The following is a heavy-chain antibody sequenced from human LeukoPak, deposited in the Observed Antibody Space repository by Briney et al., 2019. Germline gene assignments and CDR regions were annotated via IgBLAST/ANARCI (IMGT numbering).Heavy chain of an antibody. V-gene: IGHV4-34*01. J-gene: IGHJ4*02. D-gene: IGHD2-15*01. CDR2: INHSGST. CDR1: GGSFSSYY. Sequence: PSETLSLTCGVYGGSFSSYYWNWIRQPPGKGREWIGEINHSGSTNYNPSLKSRVTISVDTSKNQFSLKLSSVTAADTAVYYCARDFSGDPRGLDYWGQGTLVTVSS. CDR3: ARDFSGDPRGLDY.